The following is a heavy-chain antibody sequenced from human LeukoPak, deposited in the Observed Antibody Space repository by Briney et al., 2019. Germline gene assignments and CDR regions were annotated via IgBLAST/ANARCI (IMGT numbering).Heavy chain of an antibody. CDR2: ISGSGGST. V-gene: IGHV3-23*01. CDR1: RFTFNTYA. Sequence: PGGSLRLSCVASRFTFNTYAVNWVRQAPGKGLEWVSAISGSGGSTYYADSVKGRFTISRDNSKNTLYLQMNSLRAEDTAVYYCAKATHGEYYYDSSGLDYWGQGTLVTVSS. D-gene: IGHD3-22*01. CDR3: AKATHGEYYYDSSGLDY. J-gene: IGHJ4*02.